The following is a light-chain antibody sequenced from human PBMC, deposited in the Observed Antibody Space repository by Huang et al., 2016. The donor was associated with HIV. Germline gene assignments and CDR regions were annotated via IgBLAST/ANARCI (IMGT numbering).Light chain of an antibody. Sequence: EIVLTQSPGTLSLSPGERASLSCRASQSVSSSYLAWYQQKPGQAPRLLIQGASSRATGSPDKFSGSGSGTVFTLTISRLEPEDFAVYFCHHYGGTTWTFGQGTKVEVK. J-gene: IGKJ1*01. CDR1: QSVSSSY. CDR3: HHYGGTTWT. CDR2: GAS. V-gene: IGKV3-20*01.